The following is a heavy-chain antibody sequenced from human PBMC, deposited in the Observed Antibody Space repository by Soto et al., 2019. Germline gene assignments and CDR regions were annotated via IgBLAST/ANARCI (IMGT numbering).Heavy chain of an antibody. CDR1: GDTFTDYY. D-gene: IGHD2-21*02. V-gene: IGHV1-46*01. CDR2: VNPSGGHT. CDR3: ARGGHVVVVTAALDY. J-gene: IGHJ4*02. Sequence: QVQLVQSGAEVKKPGASVKVSCKASGDTFTDYYIHWVRQAPGQGLEWMGTVNPSGGHTTYAQHFLGRMTMTRDTSTSTLYMELTSLISEDTAVYYCARGGHVVVVTAALDYWGQGTLVNVSS.